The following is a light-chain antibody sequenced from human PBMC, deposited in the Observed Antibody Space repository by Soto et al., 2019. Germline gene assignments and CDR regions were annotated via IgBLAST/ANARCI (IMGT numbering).Light chain of an antibody. CDR2: GAS. Sequence: EIVLAQYPGTLSPAAGARSTLSCRASQSVRSGYLGWYPQKPGQAPRHVIFGASSRVTRIPDRFSGSGSGTDFTLTIRRLEPEDFAVYYCQDEGSLPTTVGQRTNVDIK. CDR1: QSVRSGY. V-gene: IGKV3-20*01. J-gene: IGKJ1*01. CDR3: QDEGSLPTT.